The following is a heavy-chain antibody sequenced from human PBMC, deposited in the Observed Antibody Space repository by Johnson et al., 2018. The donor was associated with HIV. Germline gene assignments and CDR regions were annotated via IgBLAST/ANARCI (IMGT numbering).Heavy chain of an antibody. Sequence: VQLVESGGGLVQPGGSLRRSCAASGFTVSSNYMNWVRQAPGKGLEWVSVINAGGDTYYADSVKGRFTISRDRSKNTVSLQMNSLRVEDTAVYYCARDDRPDGFDIWGQGTMVTVSS. CDR3: ARDDRPDGFDI. CDR1: GFTVSSNY. D-gene: IGHD1-14*01. CDR2: INAGGDT. V-gene: IGHV3-66*01. J-gene: IGHJ3*02.